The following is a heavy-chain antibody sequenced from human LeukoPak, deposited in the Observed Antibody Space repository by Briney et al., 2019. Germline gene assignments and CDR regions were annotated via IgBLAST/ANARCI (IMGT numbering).Heavy chain of an antibody. CDR3: ARAPTPYFTYYMEV. J-gene: IGHJ6*03. Sequence: GGSLRLSCAASGFTLSGYGINWVRQAPGKGLEWISYIGSDGTNRYYAGSLKGRFTISRDNAKNSLYLQMNNLTAADTAVYYCARAPTPYFTYYMEVWGKGTTVTVSS. CDR2: IGSDGTNR. V-gene: IGHV3-48*04. D-gene: IGHD2/OR15-2a*01. CDR1: GFTLSGYG.